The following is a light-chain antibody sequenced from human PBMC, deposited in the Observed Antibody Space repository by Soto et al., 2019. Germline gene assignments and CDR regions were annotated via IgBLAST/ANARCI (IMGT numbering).Light chain of an antibody. Sequence: DIQMTQSPSSLSVSVGDRVAITCRASQGINNHLAWYQQKPGEVPKLLIFAASTLHSGVPSRFSGSVSGTDFTLTISSLQPEDVATYSCQKYNSAPLTFGQGTKLEI. V-gene: IGKV1-27*01. J-gene: IGKJ2*01. CDR2: AAS. CDR1: QGINNH. CDR3: QKYNSAPLT.